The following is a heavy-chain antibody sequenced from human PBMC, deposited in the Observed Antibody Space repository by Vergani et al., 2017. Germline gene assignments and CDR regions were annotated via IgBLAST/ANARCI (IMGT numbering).Heavy chain of an antibody. CDR1: GGTFSSYA. Sequence: QVQLVQSGAEVKKPGSSVKVSCKASGGTFSSYAISWVRQAPGQGLEWMGGIIPIFGTANYAQKFQGRVTITADESTSTAYMELSSLRSEDTAVYYCARDSGITMVRGVIIEETPQYYYGMDVWGQGTTVTASS. D-gene: IGHD3-10*01. CDR3: ARDSGITMVRGVIIEETPQYYYGMDV. V-gene: IGHV1-69*12. J-gene: IGHJ6*02. CDR2: IIPIFGTA.